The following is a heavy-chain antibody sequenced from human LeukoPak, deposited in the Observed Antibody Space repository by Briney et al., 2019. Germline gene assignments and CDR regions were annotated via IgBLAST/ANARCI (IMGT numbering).Heavy chain of an antibody. Sequence: SETLSLTCTVSGGSIIINYCSWIRQSAGTGLEWIGRIYGSGITDYNPSLKSRVTMSLDTSRKQFSLRLTSVTAADTAVYYCARLKFYDSTGYSPGYYMEVWGKGTTVSVFS. V-gene: IGHV4-4*07. CDR3: ARLKFYDSTGYSPGYYMEV. CDR1: GGSIIINY. D-gene: IGHD3-22*01. CDR2: IYGSGIT. J-gene: IGHJ6*03.